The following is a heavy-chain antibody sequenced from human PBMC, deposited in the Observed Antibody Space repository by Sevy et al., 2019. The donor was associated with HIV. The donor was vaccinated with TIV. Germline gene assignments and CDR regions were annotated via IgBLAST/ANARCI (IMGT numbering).Heavy chain of an antibody. CDR2: ISYDGSNK. CDR3: AGSYLYGSGSYPYDY. CDR1: GFTFSSYA. V-gene: IGHV3-30-3*01. D-gene: IGHD3-10*01. Sequence: GGSLRLSCAASGFTFSSYAMHWVRQAPGKGLEWVAVISYDGSNKYYADSVKGRFTISRDNSKNTLYLQMNSLGAEDTAVYYCAGSYLYGSGSYPYDYWGQGTLVTVSS. J-gene: IGHJ4*02.